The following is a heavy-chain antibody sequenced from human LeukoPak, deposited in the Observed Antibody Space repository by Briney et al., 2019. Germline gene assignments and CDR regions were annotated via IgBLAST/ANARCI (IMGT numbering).Heavy chain of an antibody. D-gene: IGHD2-15*01. Sequence: GGSLRLSCAASGFTFSSYAMNWVRQAPGKGLEWVSSISSSSSYIYYADSVKGRFTISRDNAKNSLYLQMNSLRAEDTAVYYCARDRGYRYCSGGSCSDAFDIWGQGTMVTVSS. V-gene: IGHV3-21*01. J-gene: IGHJ3*02. CDR3: ARDRGYRYCSGGSCSDAFDI. CDR1: GFTFSSYA. CDR2: ISSSSSYI.